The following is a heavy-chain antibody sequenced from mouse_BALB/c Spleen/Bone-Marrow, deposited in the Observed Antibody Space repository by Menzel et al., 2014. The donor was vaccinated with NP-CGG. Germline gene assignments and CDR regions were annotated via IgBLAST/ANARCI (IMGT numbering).Heavy chain of an antibody. CDR2: IWAGGST. CDR3: ARDREYGYYYAMDY. Sequence: VQGVESGPGLVAPSQSLSIPCTVSGFSLTSYGVHWVRQPPGKGLEWLGVIWAGGSTNYNSALMSRLSISKDNSKSQIFLKMNSLQTDDTAMYYCARDREYGYYYAMDYWGQGTSVTVSS. J-gene: IGHJ4*01. CDR1: GFSLTSYG. V-gene: IGHV2-9*02. D-gene: IGHD2-2*01.